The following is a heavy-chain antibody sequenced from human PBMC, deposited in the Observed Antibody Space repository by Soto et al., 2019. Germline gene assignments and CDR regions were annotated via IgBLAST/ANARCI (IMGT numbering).Heavy chain of an antibody. D-gene: IGHD2-21*02. CDR2: IIPLFGTA. J-gene: IGHJ5*02. CDR3: ASQSYCGGDCLAWFDP. V-gene: IGHV1-69*13. Sequence: SSVKVSCKASGGTFSSYAISWVRQAPGQGLEWMGGIIPLFGTANYAQKFQGRVTITADESTSTAYMELSSLRSEDTAVYYCASQSYCGGDCLAWFDPWGQGTLVTVSS. CDR1: GGTFSSYA.